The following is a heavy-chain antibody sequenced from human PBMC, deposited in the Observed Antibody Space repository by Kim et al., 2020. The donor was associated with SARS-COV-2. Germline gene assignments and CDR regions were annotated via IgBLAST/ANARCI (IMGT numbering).Heavy chain of an antibody. CDR2: SN. V-gene: IGHV4-61*07. J-gene: IGHJ4*02. Sequence: SNNYHPSLRSRVTLSVDTSKNQFSLKLSSVTAADTAVYYCARRAMTGYYDYWGQGTLVTVSS. D-gene: IGHD3-9*01. CDR3: ARRAMTGYYDY.